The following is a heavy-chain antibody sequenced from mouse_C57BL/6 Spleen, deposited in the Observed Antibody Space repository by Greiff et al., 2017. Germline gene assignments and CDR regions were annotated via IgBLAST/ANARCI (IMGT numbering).Heavy chain of an antibody. J-gene: IGHJ4*01. CDR3: ARHEDYGSYYYAMDY. Sequence: VQVVESGPGLVAPSQSLSITCTVSGFSLTSYGVHWVRQPPGKGLEWLVVIWSDGSTTYNSALKSRLSISKDNSKSQVFLKMNSLQTDDTAMYYCARHEDYGSYYYAMDYWGQGTSVTVSS. CDR2: IWSDGST. D-gene: IGHD1-1*01. CDR1: GFSLTSYG. V-gene: IGHV2-6-1*01.